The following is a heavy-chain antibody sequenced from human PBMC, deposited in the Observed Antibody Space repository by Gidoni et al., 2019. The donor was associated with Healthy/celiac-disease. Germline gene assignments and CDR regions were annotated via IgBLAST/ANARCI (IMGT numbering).Heavy chain of an antibody. Sequence: QVQLVESGGGVVQPARSLRLSSAASGFTFSRYALHWVRQAPGTGLEGVAVISYDGSNKYYADSVKGRFTSSRDNSKNTLYLQMNSLRAEDTAVYYCAREYYDFWSGYYKLNYFDYWGQGTLVTVSS. V-gene: IGHV3-30-3*01. J-gene: IGHJ4*02. CDR2: ISYDGSNK. CDR1: GFTFSRYA. D-gene: IGHD3-3*01. CDR3: AREYYDFWSGYYKLNYFDY.